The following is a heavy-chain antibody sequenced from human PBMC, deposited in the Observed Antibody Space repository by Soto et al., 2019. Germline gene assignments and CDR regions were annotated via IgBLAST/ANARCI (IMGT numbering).Heavy chain of an antibody. CDR3: ARLQSKVVTAIDV. CDR2: VSYSGRT. J-gene: IGHJ3*01. V-gene: IGHV4-59*03. CDR1: GGSINNYY. Sequence: SETLSLTCTVSGGSINNYYWNWIRQPPGKGLEWIGYVSYSGRTNYNPSLKSRVNMLVDKSKNQFSLNLTSVTAADTAVYYCARLQSKVVTAIDVWGQGTLVTVSS. D-gene: IGHD2-15*01.